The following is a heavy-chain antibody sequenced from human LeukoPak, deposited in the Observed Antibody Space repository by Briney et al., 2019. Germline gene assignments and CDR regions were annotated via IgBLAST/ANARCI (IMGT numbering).Heavy chain of an antibody. J-gene: IGHJ4*02. CDR2: INHSGST. CDR1: GGSFSGYY. V-gene: IGHV4-34*01. D-gene: IGHD4-17*01. Sequence: PSETPSLTCAVYGGSFSGYYWSWIRQPPGKGLEWIGEINHSGSTNYNPSLKSRVTISVDTSKNQFSLELSSVTAADTAVYYCAIADYGINYWGQGTLVTVSS. CDR3: AIADYGINY.